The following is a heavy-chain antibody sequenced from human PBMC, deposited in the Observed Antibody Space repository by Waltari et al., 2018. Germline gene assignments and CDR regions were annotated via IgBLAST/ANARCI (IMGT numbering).Heavy chain of an antibody. V-gene: IGHV4-4*07. CDR2: IYSGGTT. CDR3: VRDGGRLYGPENFHGIDS. Sequence: QVVLLESGPGLVKPSETLSLTCTVSGDSISRYYWGWVRQPAEKTLEWIGRIYSGGTTQYNPSLKSRGTLSVDMSQNQVSLRLTSVTAADTAMYYCVRDGGRLYGPENFHGIDSWGQGTLVTVSS. CDR1: GDSISRYY. J-gene: IGHJ4*02. D-gene: IGHD3-10*01.